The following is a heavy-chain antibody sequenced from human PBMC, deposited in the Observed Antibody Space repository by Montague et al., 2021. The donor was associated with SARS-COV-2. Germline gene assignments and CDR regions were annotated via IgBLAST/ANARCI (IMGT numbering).Heavy chain of an antibody. CDR2: FYTSGRT. V-gene: IGHV4-61*02. D-gene: IGHD3-9*01. J-gene: IGHJ1*01. CDR1: GDSINSGSYY. Sequence: TLSLTCTVSGDSINSGSYYWSWIRQPARKGLEWIGRFYTSGRTNYNPSLRSRINMSLDTSKSRFSLNLTSVTAADTAVYYCAGPDWLKHWGQGALVTVSS. CDR3: AGPDWLKH.